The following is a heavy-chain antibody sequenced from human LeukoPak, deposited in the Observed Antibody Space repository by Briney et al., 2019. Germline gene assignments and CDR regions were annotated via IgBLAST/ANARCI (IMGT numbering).Heavy chain of an antibody. D-gene: IGHD3-3*01. Sequence: GGSLRLSCAASGFTFSIAWMSWVRQAPGKGLEWVGRIKSRGDGETGDYAAPVKDRFIISRDDSKNTLYLQMNSLRTEDTAIYYCAAVGEWLSNAFNTWGQGTMVTVSA. CDR1: GFTFSIAW. CDR3: AAVGEWLSNAFNT. J-gene: IGHJ3*02. CDR2: IKSRGDGETG. V-gene: IGHV3-15*01.